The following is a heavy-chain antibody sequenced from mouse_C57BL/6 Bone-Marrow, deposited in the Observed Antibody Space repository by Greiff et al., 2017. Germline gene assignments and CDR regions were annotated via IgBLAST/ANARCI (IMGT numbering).Heavy chain of an antibody. CDR3: ARPWVFAY. J-gene: IGHJ3*01. V-gene: IGHV1-81*01. Sequence: QVQLQQSGAELARPGASVKLSCKASGYTFTSYGISWVKQRTGQGLEWIGEIYPRSGNTYYNEKFQGKATLTADKSSSTAYMELRSLTSEDSAVYFCARPWVFAYWGQGTLVTVSA. CDR2: IYPRSGNT. CDR1: GYTFTSYG.